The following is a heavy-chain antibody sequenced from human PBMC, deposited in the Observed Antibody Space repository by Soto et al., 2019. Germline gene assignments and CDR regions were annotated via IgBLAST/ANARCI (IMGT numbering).Heavy chain of an antibody. CDR3: SRDSMIFGH. CDR2: IWYDGSRK. V-gene: IGHV3-33*01. CDR1: GFTFSIYG. D-gene: IGHD3-16*01. Sequence: GGSLRLSCAGSGFTFSIYGMHWVRQAPGKGLEWVAVIWYDGSRKFYADSVRGRFTISRDDSKSIAYLQMNSLKTEDTAVYYCSRDSMIFGHWGQGTLVTVSS. J-gene: IGHJ4*02.